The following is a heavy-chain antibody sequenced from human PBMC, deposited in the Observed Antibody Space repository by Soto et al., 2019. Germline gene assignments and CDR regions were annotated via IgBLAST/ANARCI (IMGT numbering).Heavy chain of an antibody. CDR3: ARELGYCSSTSCYGGGWFDP. J-gene: IGHJ5*02. D-gene: IGHD2-2*01. V-gene: IGHV4-59*01. CDR2: IYYSGST. Sequence: SETLSLTCTVSGGSISSYYWSWIRQPPGKGLEWIGYIYYSGSTNYNPSLKSRVTISVDTSKNQFSLKLSSVTAADTAVYYCARELGYCSSTSCYGGGWFDPWGQGTLVTVSS. CDR1: GGSISSYY.